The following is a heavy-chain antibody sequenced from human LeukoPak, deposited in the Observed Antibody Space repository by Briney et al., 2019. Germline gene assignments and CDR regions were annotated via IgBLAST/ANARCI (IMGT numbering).Heavy chain of an antibody. J-gene: IGHJ6*02. CDR2: INHSGST. CDR3: ARGPWWIQLWHAYYYYGMDV. D-gene: IGHD5-18*01. Sequence: SETLSLTCAVYGGSFSGYYWSWIRQPPGKGLEWIGEINHSGSTNYNPSLRSRVTISVDTSKNQFSLKLSSVTAADTAVYYCARGPWWIQLWHAYYYYGMDVWGQGTTVTVAS. CDR1: GGSFSGYY. V-gene: IGHV4-34*01.